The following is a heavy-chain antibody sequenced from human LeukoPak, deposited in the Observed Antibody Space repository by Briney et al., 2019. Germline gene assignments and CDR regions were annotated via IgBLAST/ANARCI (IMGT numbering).Heavy chain of an antibody. J-gene: IGHJ5*02. CDR2: ISWNSGSI. D-gene: IGHD1-26*01. CDR1: GFTFDDYA. CDR3: ARESGSYLNWFDP. V-gene: IGHV3-9*01. Sequence: QPGRSLRLSCAASGFTFDDYAMHWVRQAPGKGLEWVSGISWNSGSIGYADSVKGRFTISRDNSKNTLYLQMNSLRAEDTAVYYCARESGSYLNWFDPWGQGTLVTVSS.